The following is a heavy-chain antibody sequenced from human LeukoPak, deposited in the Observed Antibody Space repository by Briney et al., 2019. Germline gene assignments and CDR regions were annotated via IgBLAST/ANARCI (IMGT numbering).Heavy chain of an antibody. CDR3: ARAFIVGATSKVPGAYYFDY. Sequence: ASVKVSCKASGYTFTGYYMHWVRQAPGQGLEWMGIINPSGGSTSYAQKFQGRVTMTRDTSTSTVYMELSSLRSEDTAVYYCARAFIVGATSKVPGAYYFDYWGQGTLVTVSS. CDR2: INPSGGST. D-gene: IGHD1-26*01. CDR1: GYTFTGYY. V-gene: IGHV1-46*01. J-gene: IGHJ4*02.